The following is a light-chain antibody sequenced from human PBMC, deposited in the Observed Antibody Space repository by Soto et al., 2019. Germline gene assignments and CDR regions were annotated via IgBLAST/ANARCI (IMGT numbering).Light chain of an antibody. CDR2: YDK. Sequence: SYELTQPPSVSVAPGETARITCGGNNIGSKSVHWYQQSPGQAPVLVIYYDKDRPSGIPERFSGSNSGNTATLTISRVEAGDEADYYCEVWDSNYDHVVFGGGTKLTVL. V-gene: IGLV3-21*04. CDR3: EVWDSNYDHVV. CDR1: NIGSKS. J-gene: IGLJ2*01.